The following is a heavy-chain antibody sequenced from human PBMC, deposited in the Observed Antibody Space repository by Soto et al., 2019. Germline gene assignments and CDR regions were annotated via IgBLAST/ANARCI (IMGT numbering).Heavy chain of an antibody. Sequence: QVQLVQSGPEVTKPGSSVKVSCKTSGDTFKKFAISWVRQAPGQGPEWMGGIIPMFGTTKYTQKFQGRVTFTAEKSTGTAYMELTSLMSEDTATYFCARGVVPAAGAAPHYFHYGVDVWGQGTTVTVSS. J-gene: IGHJ6*02. V-gene: IGHV1-69*06. CDR3: ARGVVPAAGAAPHYFHYGVDV. CDR2: IIPMFGTT. D-gene: IGHD2-2*01. CDR1: GDTFKKFA.